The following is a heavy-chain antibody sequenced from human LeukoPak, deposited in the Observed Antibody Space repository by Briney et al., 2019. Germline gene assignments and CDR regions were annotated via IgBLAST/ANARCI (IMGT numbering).Heavy chain of an antibody. CDR1: GVSFSGYY. CDR3: VRRTSGSYSDY. CDR2: INHSGST. Sequence: PSETLSLTCAVYGVSFSGYYWSWIRQPPGKGLEWIGEINHSGSTNYNPSLKSRVTISVDTSKNQFSLKLSSVTAADTAVYYCVRRTSGSYSDYWGQGTLVTVSS. V-gene: IGHV4-34*01. J-gene: IGHJ4*02. D-gene: IGHD1-26*01.